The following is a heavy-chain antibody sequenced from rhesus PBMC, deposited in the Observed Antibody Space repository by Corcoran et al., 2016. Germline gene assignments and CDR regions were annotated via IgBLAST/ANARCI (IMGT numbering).Heavy chain of an antibody. J-gene: IGHJ4*01. D-gene: IGHD4-29*01. CDR2: STYSGST. V-gene: IGHV4-122*02. Sequence: QVQLQESGPGLVKPSETLSLTCAVSGGSISSGYYYWSWIRPPPGKGLEWIGYSTYSGSTSYNPSLKSRVTIARDTYKNQFSLKLSSVTAADTSVYYCARDYGSRFDYWGQGVLVTVSS. CDR1: GGSISSGYYY. CDR3: ARDYGSRFDY.